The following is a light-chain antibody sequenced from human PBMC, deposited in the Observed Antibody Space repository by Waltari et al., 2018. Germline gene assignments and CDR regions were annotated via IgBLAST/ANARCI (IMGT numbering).Light chain of an antibody. CDR2: EVD. CDR3: SSYAGSNKLI. J-gene: IGLJ2*01. V-gene: IGLV2-8*01. Sequence: QSALTQPPSASGSPGPTVLISCTGTSSDIGAYKYVSWYQQIPGRAPSLLIYEVDRRPPGVPVRFSGSKSGNTASLTVSGLQTEDEGDYYCSSYAGSNKLIFGGVTKLTVL. CDR1: SSDIGAYKY.